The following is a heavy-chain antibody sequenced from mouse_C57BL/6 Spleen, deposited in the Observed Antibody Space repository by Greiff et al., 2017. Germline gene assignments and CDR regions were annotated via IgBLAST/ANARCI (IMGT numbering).Heavy chain of an antibody. V-gene: IGHV1-22*01. D-gene: IGHD1-1*02. Sequence: VHVKQSGPELVKPGASVKMSCKASGYTFTDYNMHWVKQSHGKSLEWIGYINPNNGGTSYNQKFKGKATLTVNKSSSTAYMELRSLTSEDSAVYYCARGWLGYFDYWGQGTTLTVSS. CDR1: GYTFTDYN. J-gene: IGHJ2*01. CDR3: ARGWLGYFDY. CDR2: INPNNGGT.